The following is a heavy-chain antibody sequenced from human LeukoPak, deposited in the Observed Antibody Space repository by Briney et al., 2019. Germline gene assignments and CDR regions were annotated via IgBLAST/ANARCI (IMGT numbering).Heavy chain of an antibody. D-gene: IGHD5-18*01. J-gene: IGHJ4*02. V-gene: IGHV4-59*08. CDR2: IYYSGTT. Sequence: PSETLSLTCTVSGGSISSYYWSWLRQPPGKGLEWIGYIYYSGTTNYNPSLKSRVTISVDTSKNQFSLKLSSVTAADTAVYYCVRRDSYGWFYFDYWGQGTLVTVSS. CDR1: GGSISSYY. CDR3: VRRDSYGWFYFDY.